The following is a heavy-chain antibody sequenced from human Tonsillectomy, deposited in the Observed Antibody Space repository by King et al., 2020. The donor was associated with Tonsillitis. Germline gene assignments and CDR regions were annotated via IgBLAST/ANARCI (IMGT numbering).Heavy chain of an antibody. Sequence: TLKESGPVLVKPTETLTLTCTVSGFSLSNAIMGVSWIRQPPGRALEGLVHIFSNYEKSFSTSLRSRPTISKDTSKSQVVLTMTNMDPVDTATYYCARTTKSGTGWYDFDYWGQGTLVTVSS. CDR1: GFSLSNAIMG. CDR2: IFSNYEK. D-gene: IGHD6-19*01. CDR3: ARTTKSGTGWYDFDY. J-gene: IGHJ4*02. V-gene: IGHV2-26*01.